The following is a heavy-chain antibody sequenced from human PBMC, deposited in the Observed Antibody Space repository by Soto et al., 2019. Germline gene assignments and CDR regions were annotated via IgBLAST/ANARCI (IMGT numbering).Heavy chain of an antibody. V-gene: IGHV5-10-1*01. Sequence: GASLKISCKASGYSFTSYWISWVRQMPGKGLEWMGRIDPSDSYTNYSPSFQGHVTISADKSISTAYLQWSSLKASDTAMYYCAVGGMRYREDEYYYYGMDVWGQGTTVTVSS. CDR3: AVGGMRYREDEYYYYGMDV. CDR2: IDPSDSYT. D-gene: IGHD5-12*01. CDR1: GYSFTSYW. J-gene: IGHJ6*02.